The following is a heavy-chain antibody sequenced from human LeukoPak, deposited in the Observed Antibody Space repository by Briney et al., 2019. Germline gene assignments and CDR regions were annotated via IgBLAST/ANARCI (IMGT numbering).Heavy chain of an antibody. J-gene: IGHJ4*02. CDR1: GFTFSDYY. CDR2: ISSSGSTI. Sequence: GGSLRLSCAASGFTFSDYYMSWIRQAPGKGLEWVSYISSSGSTIYYADSVKGRFTISRDNAKNSLYLQMNSLRAEDTAVYYCARGFTVFIKYPRGDYWGQGTLVTVSS. V-gene: IGHV3-11*04. D-gene: IGHD3-10*01. CDR3: ARGFTVFIKYPRGDY.